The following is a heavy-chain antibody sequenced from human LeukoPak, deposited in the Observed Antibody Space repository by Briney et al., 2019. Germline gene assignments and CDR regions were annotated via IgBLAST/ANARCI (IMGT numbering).Heavy chain of an antibody. CDR3: AKGGGYYDILTGYYNPGFFDY. CDR1: GFTFSSYA. J-gene: IGHJ4*02. D-gene: IGHD3-9*01. CDR2: ISGSGGST. V-gene: IGHV3-23*01. Sequence: GGSLRLSCAASGFTFSSYAMSWVRQAPGKGLEWISAISGSGGSTYYADSVKGRFTISRDNSKNTLYLQMNSLRAEDTAVYYCAKGGGYYDILTGYYNPGFFDYWGQGTLVTVSS.